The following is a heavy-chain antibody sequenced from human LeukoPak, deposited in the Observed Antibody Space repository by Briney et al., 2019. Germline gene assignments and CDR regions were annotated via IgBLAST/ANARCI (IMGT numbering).Heavy chain of an antibody. CDR3: ARAGDYVWGSYRS. CDR2: IYHSGST. J-gene: IGHJ5*02. Sequence: SQTLSLTCTVSGGSISSGDYYWSWIRQPPGKGLEWIGYIYHSGSTYYNPSLKSRVTISVDTSKNQFSLKLSSVTAADTAVYYCARAGDYVWGSYRSWGQGTLVTVSS. CDR1: GGSISSGDYY. V-gene: IGHV4-30-4*08. D-gene: IGHD3-16*02.